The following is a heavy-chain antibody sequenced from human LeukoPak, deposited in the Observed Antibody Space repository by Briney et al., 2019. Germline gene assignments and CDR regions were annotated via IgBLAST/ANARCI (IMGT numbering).Heavy chain of an antibody. J-gene: IGHJ4*02. D-gene: IGHD6-19*01. V-gene: IGHV3-23*01. CDR3: ARDDAVGGGYLDY. CDR2: IRNSGDNT. CDR1: GFIFNNYA. Sequence: AGGSLRLSCVASGFIFNNYAMTWVRQAPGKGLEWVSNIRNSGDNTYYADSVKGRFTISRDKSKNTLFLQMNSLRAGGTAIYYCARDDAVGGGYLDYWGQGALVTVSS.